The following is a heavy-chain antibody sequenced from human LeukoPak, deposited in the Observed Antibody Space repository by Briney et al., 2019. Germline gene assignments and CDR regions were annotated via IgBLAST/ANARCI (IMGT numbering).Heavy chain of an antibody. J-gene: IGHJ4*02. CDR1: GGTFSNYA. CDR2: IIPIFGIA. Sequence: SVKVSCKASGGTFSNYAISWVRQAPGQGLEWMGGIIPIFGIANCAQKFQGRVTITADESTSTAYMELSSLRSEDSAVYYCARAAPTSSSWYIFDYWGQGTLVTVSS. V-gene: IGHV1-69*13. D-gene: IGHD6-13*01. CDR3: ARAAPTSSSWYIFDY.